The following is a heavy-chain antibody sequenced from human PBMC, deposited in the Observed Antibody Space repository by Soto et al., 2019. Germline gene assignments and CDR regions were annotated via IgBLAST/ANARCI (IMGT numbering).Heavy chain of an antibody. CDR2: IIPILGIA. V-gene: IGHV1-69*04. CDR1: GGTFSSYT. D-gene: IGHD6-19*01. CDR3: ARDSSGWYRLENWFDP. Sequence: GASVKVSCKASGGTFSSYTISWVRQAPGQGLEWMGRIIPILGIANYAQKFQGRVTITADKSTSTAYMELSSLRSEDTAVYYCARDSSGWYRLENWFDPWGQGTLVTVSS. J-gene: IGHJ5*02.